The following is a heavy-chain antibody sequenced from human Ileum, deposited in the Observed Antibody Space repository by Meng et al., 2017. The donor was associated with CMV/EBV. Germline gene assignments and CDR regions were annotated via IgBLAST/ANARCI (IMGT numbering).Heavy chain of an antibody. CDR2: MNPNSGNT. CDR1: GYTFTSYD. CDR3: ARGGGYDFWSGYYKMMYYYYGMDV. J-gene: IGHJ6*02. D-gene: IGHD3-3*01. V-gene: IGHV1-8*03. Sequence: APVKVSCKASGYTFTSYDINWVRQATGQGLEWMGWMNPNSGNTGYAQKFQGRVTITRNTSISTAYMELSSLRSEDTAVYYCARGGGYDFWSGYYKMMYYYYGMDVWGQGTTVTVSS.